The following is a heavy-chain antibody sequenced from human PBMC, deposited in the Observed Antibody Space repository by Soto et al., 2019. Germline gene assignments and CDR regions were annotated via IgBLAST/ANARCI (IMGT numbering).Heavy chain of an antibody. Sequence: PSETLSLTCTVSGGSISSGDYYWSWIRQPPGKGLECIGYIYYSGSTNYNPSLKSRVTISVDTSKNQFSLKLSSVTAADTAVYYCARVSSSWGLVNYFDYWGQGTLVTVSS. J-gene: IGHJ4*02. CDR1: GGSISSGDYY. V-gene: IGHV4-61*08. CDR3: ARVSSSWGLVNYFDY. D-gene: IGHD6-13*01. CDR2: IYYSGST.